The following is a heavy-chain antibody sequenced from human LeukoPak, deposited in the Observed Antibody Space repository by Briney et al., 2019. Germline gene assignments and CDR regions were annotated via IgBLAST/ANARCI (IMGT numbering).Heavy chain of an antibody. J-gene: IGHJ6*02. CDR3: ARLNSIAAAGTGYYYYGMDV. V-gene: IGHV4-34*01. Sequence: KPSETLSLTCAVYGGSFSGYYWSWIRQPPGKGLEWIGEINHSGSTNYNPSLKSRVTISVDTSKNQFSPKLSSVTAADTAVYYCARLNSIAAAGTGYYYYGMDVWGQGTTVTVSS. CDR2: INHSGST. CDR1: GGSFSGYY. D-gene: IGHD6-13*01.